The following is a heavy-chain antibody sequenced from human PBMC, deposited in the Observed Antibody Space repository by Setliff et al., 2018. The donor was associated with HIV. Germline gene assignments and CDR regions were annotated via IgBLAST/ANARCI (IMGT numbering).Heavy chain of an antibody. D-gene: IGHD2-2*01. V-gene: IGHV1-3*01. Sequence: ASVKVSCKASGYTFTTYSLHWVRQAPGTSLEWMGWINVGNGDTKYSPELQGRISITRDTSANTAYMELSSLRSDDTSVYFCARGALPAVFDFDHWGQGTQVTVSS. J-gene: IGHJ4*02. CDR2: INVGNGDT. CDR3: ARGALPAVFDFDH. CDR1: GYTFTTYS.